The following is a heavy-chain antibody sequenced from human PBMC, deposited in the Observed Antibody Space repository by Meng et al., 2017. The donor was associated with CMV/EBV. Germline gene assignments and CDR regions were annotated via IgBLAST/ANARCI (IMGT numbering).Heavy chain of an antibody. J-gene: IGHJ4*02. D-gene: IGHD3-22*01. CDR2: INPNSGGT. Sequence: FTGYYMHWVRQAPGQGLEWMGWINPNSGGTNYAQKFQGRVTMTRDTSISTAYMELSRLRSDDTAVYYCARSSSAHYYDSSGYDFDYWGQGTLVTVSS. CDR3: ARSSSAHYYDSSGYDFDY. V-gene: IGHV1-2*02. CDR1: FTGYY.